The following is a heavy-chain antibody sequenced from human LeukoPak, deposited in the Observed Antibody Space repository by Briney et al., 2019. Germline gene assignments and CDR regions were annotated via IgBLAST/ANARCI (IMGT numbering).Heavy chain of an antibody. CDR3: AREGRAHGSGIRYGMDV. J-gene: IGHJ6*02. D-gene: IGHD3-10*01. CDR1: GGTFSSYA. CDR2: IIPIFGTA. Sequence: SVKVSCKASGGTFSSYAISWVRQAPGQGLEWMGGIIPIFGTANYAQKFQGRVTITTDESTSTAYMHLSSLRSEDTAVYYCAREGRAHGSGIRYGMDVWGQGTTVTVSS. V-gene: IGHV1-69*05.